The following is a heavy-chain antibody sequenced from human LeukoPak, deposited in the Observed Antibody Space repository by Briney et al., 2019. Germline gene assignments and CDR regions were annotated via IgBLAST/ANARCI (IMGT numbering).Heavy chain of an antibody. D-gene: IGHD6-19*01. V-gene: IGHV4-39*07. J-gene: IGHJ4*02. CDR2: GDYSGGT. Sequence: PSETLSLTCTVSGYSFTSVTDYWAWIRQPPGKGLEWIATGDYSGGTYYNPSLESRVAISADMSKNQISLQLTSVTGADTAVYYCAGERGEEYSSGWYKTNFFYNWGQGIRVTVSS. CDR3: AGERGEEYSSGWYKTNFFYN. CDR1: GYSFTSVTDY.